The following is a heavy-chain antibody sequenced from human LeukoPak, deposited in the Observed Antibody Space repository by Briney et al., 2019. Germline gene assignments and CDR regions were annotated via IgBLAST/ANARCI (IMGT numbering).Heavy chain of an antibody. V-gene: IGHV1-2*02. CDR3: ARPLSSITGTTSSFDY. Sequence: ASVKVSCKASGYTFTGYYMHWVRQAPGQGLEWMGWINPNSGGTNYAQKFQGRVTMTRDTSISTAYMELSRLRSDDTAVYYRARPLSSITGTTSSFDYWGQGTLVTVSS. D-gene: IGHD1-7*01. CDR2: INPNSGGT. CDR1: GYTFTGYY. J-gene: IGHJ4*02.